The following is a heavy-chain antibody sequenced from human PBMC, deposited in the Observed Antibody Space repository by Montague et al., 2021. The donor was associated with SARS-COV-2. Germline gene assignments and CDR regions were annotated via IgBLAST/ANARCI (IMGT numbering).Heavy chain of an antibody. V-gene: IGHV4-39*01. J-gene: IGHJ3*01. CDR2: PAYSGTT. CDR3: ARRGRGSDILTGYRGGFDV. CDR1: GGSIGSNTNY. Sequence: SETLSLTCTVSGGSIGSNTNYWNWIRQPPGKGLEWIGSPAYSGTTXYXXXXKXRVTISVDTSKNQFSLKLSSVTATDTAVYYCARRGRGSDILTGYRGGFDVWGRGTMVTVSS. D-gene: IGHD3-9*01.